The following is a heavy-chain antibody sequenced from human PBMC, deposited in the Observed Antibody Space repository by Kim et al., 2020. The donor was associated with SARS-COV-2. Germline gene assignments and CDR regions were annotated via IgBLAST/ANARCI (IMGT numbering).Heavy chain of an antibody. CDR1: RFTFGSNW. CDR2: INQDGAER. D-gene: IGHD1-1*01. J-gene: IGHJ4*02. Sequence: GGSLRLSCAASRFTFGSNWMSWVRQAPGKGLGWVAGINQDGAERYYVDSVKGRFTISRDNAKNSLDLQMNSLRVEDTAVYYCATRINWSFANWGQGTLVTVST. V-gene: IGHV3-7*03. CDR3: ATRINWSFAN.